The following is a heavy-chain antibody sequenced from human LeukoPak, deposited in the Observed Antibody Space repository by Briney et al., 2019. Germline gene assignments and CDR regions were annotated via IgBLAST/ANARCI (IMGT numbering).Heavy chain of an antibody. V-gene: IGHV3-23*01. J-gene: IGHJ4*02. D-gene: IGHD2-21*02. CDR2: ISGSGGST. CDR1: GFSFTSYT. CDR3: ARSYRGVTDY. Sequence: PGGSLRLSCAASGFSFTSYTMNWVRQAPGKGLEWVSAISGSGGSTYYADSVKGRFTISRDNSKNTLYLQMNSLRAEDTAVYYCARSYRGVTDYWGQGTLVTVSS.